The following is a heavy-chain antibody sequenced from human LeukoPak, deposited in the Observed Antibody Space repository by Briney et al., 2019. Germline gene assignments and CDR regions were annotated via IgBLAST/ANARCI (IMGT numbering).Heavy chain of an antibody. CDR3: ARGDLGTSIFGVVFANWFDP. CDR2: IYHTGST. J-gene: IGHJ5*02. V-gene: IGHV4-38-2*01. D-gene: IGHD3-3*01. CDR1: GYSINSSSY. Sequence: SETLSLTCAVSGYSINSSSYWGWIRQPPGKGLEWIGNIYHTGSTYYNPSLKSRVTISIDTSKNQFSLKLSSVTAADTAVYYCARGDLGTSIFGVVFANWFDPWGQGTLGTVSS.